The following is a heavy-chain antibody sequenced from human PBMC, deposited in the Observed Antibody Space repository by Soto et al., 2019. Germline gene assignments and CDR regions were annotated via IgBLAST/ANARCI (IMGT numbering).Heavy chain of an antibody. CDR3: ATDSGSYSGYSYYAMDV. V-gene: IGHV3-48*03. CDR2: ISSSGSSI. J-gene: IGHJ6*02. D-gene: IGHD1-26*01. CDR1: GLTFSGYE. Sequence: GGSLRLSCAASGLTFSGYEMNWVRQAPGKGLEWVSYISSSGSSISYADSVKGRFTITRDNAKNSLYLQMNSLRAEDTAVYYCATDSGSYSGYSYYAMDVWGQGTTVTVSS.